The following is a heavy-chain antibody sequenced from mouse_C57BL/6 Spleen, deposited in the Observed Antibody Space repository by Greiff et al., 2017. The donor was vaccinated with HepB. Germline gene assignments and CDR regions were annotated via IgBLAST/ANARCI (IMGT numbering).Heavy chain of an antibody. Sequence: VQRVESGAELVKPGASVKLSCKASGYTFTEYTIHWVKQRSGQGLEWIGWFYPGSGSIKYNEKFKNKATLTADKSSSTVYMELSRLTSEDSAVYFCARHEDELTGTGAMDYWGQGTSVTVSS. CDR2: FYPGSGSI. V-gene: IGHV1-62-2*01. CDR3: ARHEDELTGTGAMDY. J-gene: IGHJ4*01. D-gene: IGHD4-1*01. CDR1: GYTFTEYT.